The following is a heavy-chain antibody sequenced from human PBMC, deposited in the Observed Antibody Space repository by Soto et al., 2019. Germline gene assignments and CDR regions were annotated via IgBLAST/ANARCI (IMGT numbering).Heavy chain of an antibody. Sequence: EVQLLESGGGIVQPGGYLRVSCVASGFTFRNFVMSWVRQAPVKGLEWVSAIRGTGGETFYAGSVRGRFTISRDNSKNTLYLQMNSLRDEDTALYFCAQDRGWGVVSPSHDYWGQGTLVTVSS. CDR2: IRGTGGET. CDR1: GFTFRNFV. V-gene: IGHV3-23*01. J-gene: IGHJ4*02. D-gene: IGHD2-21*01. CDR3: AQDRGWGVVSPSHDY.